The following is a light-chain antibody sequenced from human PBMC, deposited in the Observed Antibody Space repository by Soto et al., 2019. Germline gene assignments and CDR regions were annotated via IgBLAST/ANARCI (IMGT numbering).Light chain of an antibody. CDR2: WAS. J-gene: IGKJ3*01. CDR3: QQSYSTLFT. V-gene: IGKV4-1*01. CDR1: QSVFYSTNNKNY. Sequence: DIVMTQSPDSLTVSLGERATINCKSSQSVFYSTNNKNYLAWYQQKPGQPPKLLIYWASTRESGVPDRFSGSGSGTEFTLTISSLQPEDFATYYCQQSYSTLFTFGPGTKVDIK.